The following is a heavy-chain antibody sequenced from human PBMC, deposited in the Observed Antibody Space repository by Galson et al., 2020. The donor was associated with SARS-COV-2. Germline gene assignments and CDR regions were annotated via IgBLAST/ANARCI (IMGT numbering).Heavy chain of an antibody. CDR3: ARDGICDTPMGPIDS. CDR2: IYSPGKI. CDR1: GASIRSGAYC. V-gene: IGHV4-31*03. J-gene: IGHJ5*01. Sequence: SKTLSITCTVSGASIRSGAYCWSWIRQPPGKGLEWIGLIYSPGKIYYNPSLTSRVNISADPSTNQFSLKLNSVTAADTAVYYCARDGICDTPMGPIDSWGHGTLVTVSS. D-gene: IGHD5-18*01.